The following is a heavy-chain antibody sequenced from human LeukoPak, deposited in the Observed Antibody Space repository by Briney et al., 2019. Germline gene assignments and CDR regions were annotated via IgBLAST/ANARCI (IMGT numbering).Heavy chain of an antibody. J-gene: IGHJ3*02. Sequence: PSETLSLTCIVSGGSISSDSYYWNSIRQPAGKGLEWIGRVYTSGSTNYNPSLKSRVSISVDTSKNQFSLRLTSVTAADTAVYYCARDRLLWGPFDIWGQGTMLTVSS. D-gene: IGHD7-27*01. CDR1: GGSISSDSYY. CDR3: ARDRLLWGPFDI. CDR2: VYTSGST. V-gene: IGHV4-61*02.